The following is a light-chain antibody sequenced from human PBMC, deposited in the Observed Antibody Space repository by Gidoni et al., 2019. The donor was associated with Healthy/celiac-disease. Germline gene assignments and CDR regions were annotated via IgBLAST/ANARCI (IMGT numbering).Light chain of an antibody. Sequence: QSVLTQPPSVPEAPRQRGTISCSGSSSNIGNHAVNWDQQHPGRAPKLLIYYDDLLPSVVSDRFSGSKSGTSASLAISGLQSEDEADYYCAAWDDSLDGWVFGGGTKLTVL. CDR2: YDD. CDR3: AAWDDSLDGWV. J-gene: IGLJ3*02. V-gene: IGLV1-36*01. CDR1: SSNIGNHA.